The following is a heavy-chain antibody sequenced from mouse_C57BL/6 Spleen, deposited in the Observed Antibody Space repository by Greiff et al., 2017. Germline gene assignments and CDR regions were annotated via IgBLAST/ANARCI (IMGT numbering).Heavy chain of an antibody. CDR2: IDPSDSYT. CDR3: ARTSSDSAWFAY. D-gene: IGHD3-2*02. V-gene: IGHV1-69*01. Sequence: VQLQQPGAELVMPGASVKLSCKASGYTFTSYWMHWVKQRPGQGLEWIGEIDPSDSYTNYNQKFKGKSTLTVDKSSSTAYMQLSSLTSEDSAVYYCARTSSDSAWFAYWGQGTLVTVSA. J-gene: IGHJ3*01. CDR1: GYTFTSYW.